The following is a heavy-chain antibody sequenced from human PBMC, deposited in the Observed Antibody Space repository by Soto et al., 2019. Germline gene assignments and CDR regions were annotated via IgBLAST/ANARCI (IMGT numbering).Heavy chain of an antibody. D-gene: IGHD3-22*01. CDR3: ARCDVITNNWFDP. J-gene: IGHJ5*02. V-gene: IGHV4-31*03. CDR1: GGPFAGGGYS. Sequence: QVQLQESGPGLGRPSQTLSFTGTVSGGPFAGGGYSGSGIPKHPGKGLEWIGYFYSSGSTYYNPSLKSRVTISVDTSKNQFSLKLSSVTAADTAVYYCARCDVITNNWFDPWGQGTLVTVSS. CDR2: FYSSGST.